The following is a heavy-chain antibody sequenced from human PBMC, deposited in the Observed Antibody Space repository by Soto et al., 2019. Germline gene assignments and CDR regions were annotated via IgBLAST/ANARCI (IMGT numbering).Heavy chain of an antibody. V-gene: IGHV4-34*01. CDR3: ARGGTYYDFWSGYKKPKNWFDP. D-gene: IGHD3-3*01. J-gene: IGHJ5*02. CDR2: INHSGST. CDR1: CGSFSGYY. Sequence: PSETLSLTCAFYCGSFSGYYWSWIRQPPGKGLEWIGEINHSGSTNYNPSLKSRVTISVDTSKNQFSLKLSSVTAADTAVYYCARGGTYYDFWSGYKKPKNWFDPWGQGTLVTVSS.